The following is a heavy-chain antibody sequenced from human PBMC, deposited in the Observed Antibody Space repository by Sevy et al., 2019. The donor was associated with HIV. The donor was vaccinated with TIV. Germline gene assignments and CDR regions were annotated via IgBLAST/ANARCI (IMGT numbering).Heavy chain of an antibody. V-gene: IGHV4-59*01. CDR3: ARTSAYYYYAVDV. CDR1: GDSISNYY. Sequence: SETLSLTCTVSGDSISNYYWSWIRQPSGKGLEWIGYFYYSRSTNYNPSLKSRVTISVDTSKNQISLKLRSVTAADTAVDYCARTSAYYYYAVDVWGQGTTVTVSS. CDR2: FYYSRST. J-gene: IGHJ6*02. D-gene: IGHD2-2*01.